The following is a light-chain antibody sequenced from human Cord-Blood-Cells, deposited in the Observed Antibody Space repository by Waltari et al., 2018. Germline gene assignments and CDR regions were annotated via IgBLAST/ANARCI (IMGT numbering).Light chain of an antibody. Sequence: QSVLTQPPSASGTPGQRVTISCSGSSSNIGGKYVYWYQQPPGPAPKLPIYGNIKRPSGIPDRFSGSTSGTAASLAITGLRSEDEADYYCAAWDDSLSGVVFGAGTKLTVL. CDR1: SSNIGGKY. CDR2: GNI. CDR3: AAWDDSLSGVV. J-gene: IGLJ2*01. V-gene: IGLV1-47*01.